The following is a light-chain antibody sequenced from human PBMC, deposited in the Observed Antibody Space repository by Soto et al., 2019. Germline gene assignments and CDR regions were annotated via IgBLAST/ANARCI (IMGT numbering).Light chain of an antibody. J-gene: IGKJ2*01. V-gene: IGKV3-20*01. CDR1: QSVSSSY. CDR2: GES. Sequence: EIVLTQSPGTLSLSPGERATLSCRASQSVSSSYLTWYQQKPGQAPRLLSYGESNRATSIPDRFSGSGSGTDFALTISRLEPEDFAVYYCQQYGSSGYTFGQGTKREIK. CDR3: QQYGSSGYT.